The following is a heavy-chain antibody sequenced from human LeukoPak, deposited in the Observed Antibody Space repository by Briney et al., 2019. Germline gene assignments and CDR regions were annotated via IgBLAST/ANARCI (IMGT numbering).Heavy chain of an antibody. V-gene: IGHV3-53*01. Sequence: GGSLRLSCAASGFTVNNNYVNWVRQAPGKGLEWVSIIYGGGDTSYADSVKGRFTISRDNSKNTVYLQMNSLRAEDTAVYYCAKESGYYHYWGQGTLVTVS. CDR1: GFTVNNNY. CDR2: IYGGGDT. CDR3: AKESGYYHY. J-gene: IGHJ4*02. D-gene: IGHD3-3*01.